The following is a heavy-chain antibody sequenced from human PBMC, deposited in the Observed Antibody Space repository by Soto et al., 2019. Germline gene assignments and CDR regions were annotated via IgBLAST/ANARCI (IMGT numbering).Heavy chain of an antibody. J-gene: IGHJ4*02. CDR3: TRAEEMATIRFEH. Sequence: QVQLVQSGAEVKKPGASVKVSCRASGYTFAFYFIHWVRQAPGHGLEWMGTINPTGGTTSYAQKFQGRVTMTRDTPTSTVYMELRSLTYDDTAVYYCTRAEEMATIRFEHWGQGTLVTVSS. CDR1: GYTFAFYF. CDR2: INPTGGTT. V-gene: IGHV1-46*01.